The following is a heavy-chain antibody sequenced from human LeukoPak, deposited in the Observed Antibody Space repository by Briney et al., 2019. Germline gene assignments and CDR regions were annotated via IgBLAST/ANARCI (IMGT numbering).Heavy chain of an antibody. CDR1: GYTFTSYD. V-gene: IGHV1-8*01. CDR2: MNPNSGNT. J-gene: IGHJ4*02. D-gene: IGHD4-17*01. CDR3: ARDPRHHDGDYGSFDY. Sequence: ASVKVSCKASGYTFTSYDINWVRQATGQGLEWMGWMNPNSGNTGYAQKFQGRVTMTRNTSISTAYMELNSLRSEDTAVFYCARDPRHHDGDYGSFDYWGQGTLVTVSS.